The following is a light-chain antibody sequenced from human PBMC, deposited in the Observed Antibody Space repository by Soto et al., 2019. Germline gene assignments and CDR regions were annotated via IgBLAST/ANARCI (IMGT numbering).Light chain of an antibody. CDR3: HLWT. J-gene: IGKJ3*01. CDR1: QDISNY. CDR2: DAS. Sequence: DIQMTQSPSSLSASVGDRVTITCQASQDISNYLNWYQQKPGKAPKLLIYDASNLETGVPSRFSGSGSGTDFTFTISSLQPEDIATYYCHLWTFGPGTKVDIK. V-gene: IGKV1-33*01.